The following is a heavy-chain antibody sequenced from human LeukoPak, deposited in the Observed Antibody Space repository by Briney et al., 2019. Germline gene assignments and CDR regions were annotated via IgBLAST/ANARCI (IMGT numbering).Heavy chain of an antibody. D-gene: IGHD5-18*01. J-gene: IGHJ3*02. CDR2: IYPGDSDT. CDR1: GHSITTYW. CDR3: TGQRNCGCGGSYGYDAFDI. V-gene: IGHV5-51*01. Sequence: GESLKISCKDAGHSITTYWIGWVRQMPGQGLEWMGIIYPGDSDTRYSPSFQGQVTLSADKSISTAYLQWSSLKASDTATYYCTGQRNCGCGGSYGYDAFDIWGQGTMVTVSS.